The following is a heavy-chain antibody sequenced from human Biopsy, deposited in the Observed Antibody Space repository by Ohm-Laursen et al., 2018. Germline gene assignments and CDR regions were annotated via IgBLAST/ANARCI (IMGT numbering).Heavy chain of an antibody. V-gene: IGHV4-59*01. J-gene: IGHJ2*01. Sequence: SDTPSLTCTVSGDSISTYYWSWIRQPPGKGLQWIGYIYYTGNTDYNPSLQSRVTISVDTSKNHFSLRLRSMTPADTAMYYCARDRGYYSDRTVPGYFDLWGRGTLVTVSS. CDR3: ARDRGYYSDRTVPGYFDL. D-gene: IGHD3-22*01. CDR2: IYYTGNT. CDR1: GDSISTYY.